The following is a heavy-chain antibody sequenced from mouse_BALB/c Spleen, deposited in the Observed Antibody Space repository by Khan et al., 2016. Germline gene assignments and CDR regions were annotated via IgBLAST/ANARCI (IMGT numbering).Heavy chain of an antibody. D-gene: IGHD2-14*01. CDR2: ISPGDGDT. J-gene: IGHJ3*01. CDR1: GFAFSSYW. Sequence: QVQLQQSGAELVRPGSSVKISCKASGFAFSSYWMNWVQQTPGQGLEWIGQISPGDGDTNYNGKFKGKVTLTVDKSYSTGYMQLSSLTYEDSAVYFCTRGTPFANWGQGTLVTVSA. V-gene: IGHV1-80*01. CDR3: TRGTPFAN.